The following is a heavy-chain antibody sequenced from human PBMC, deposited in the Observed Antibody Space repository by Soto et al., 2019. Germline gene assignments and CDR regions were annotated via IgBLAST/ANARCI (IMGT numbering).Heavy chain of an antibody. CDR3: GRLPRLWDALDY. J-gene: IGHJ4*01. CDR1: SYSISSGNW. V-gene: IGHV4-28*01. D-gene: IGHD3-16*01. CDR2: MSYSGTT. Sequence: QVQLQESGPGLVKPSDTLSLTCVVSSYSISSGNWWGWIRQPPVKGLEWLAYMSYSGTTYYNPSLKSRVTMSIDTTKNQFSLRLSSVTAVDTAVYYCGRLPRLWDALDYWGHGILVTVSS.